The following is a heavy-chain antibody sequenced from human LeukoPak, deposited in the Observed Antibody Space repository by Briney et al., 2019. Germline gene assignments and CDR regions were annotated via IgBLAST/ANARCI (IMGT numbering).Heavy chain of an antibody. CDR2: IIPILGIA. CDR1: GGTFSSYA. V-gene: IGHV1-69*04. Sequence: SVKVSCKASGGTFSSYAISWVRQAPGQGLEWMGRIIPILGIANYAQKFQGRVTITADKSTGTAYMELSSLRSEDTAVYYCARGVYSSSWYYFDYWGQGTLVTVSS. CDR3: ARGVYSSSWYYFDY. D-gene: IGHD6-13*01. J-gene: IGHJ4*02.